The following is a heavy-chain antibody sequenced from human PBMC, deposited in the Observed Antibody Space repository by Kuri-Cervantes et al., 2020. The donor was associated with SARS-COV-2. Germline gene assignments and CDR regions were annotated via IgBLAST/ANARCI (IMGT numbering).Heavy chain of an antibody. CDR1: GGSISSSSYY. Sequence: GSLRLSCTVSGGSISSSSYYWGWIRQPPGKGLEWIGSIYYSGSTYYNPSLKSRVTISVDTPKNQFSLKLSSVTAADTAVYYCARVRLCFDYWGQGTLVTVSS. V-gene: IGHV4-39*01. D-gene: IGHD3-16*01. J-gene: IGHJ4*02. CDR2: IYYSGST. CDR3: ARVRLCFDY.